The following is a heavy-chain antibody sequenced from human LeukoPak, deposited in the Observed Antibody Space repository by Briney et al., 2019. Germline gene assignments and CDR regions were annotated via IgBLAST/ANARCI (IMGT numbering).Heavy chain of an antibody. D-gene: IGHD2-21*01. V-gene: IGHV3-48*01. J-gene: IGHJ4*01. Sequence: GGSLRLSCAASGFTFSSFVMNWVRQAPGKGLEWISYVSSSSTAISYVDSVKGRFTISRDNAKNSLYLQMTSLRAEDTAVYYCTRGGYSTAGDYWGHGALVTVSS. CDR3: TRGGYSTAGDY. CDR1: GFTFSSFV. CDR2: VSSSSTAI.